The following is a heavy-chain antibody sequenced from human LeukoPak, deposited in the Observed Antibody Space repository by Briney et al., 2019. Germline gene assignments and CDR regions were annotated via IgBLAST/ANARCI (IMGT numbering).Heavy chain of an antibody. D-gene: IGHD3-10*01. V-gene: IGHV3-15*01. CDR2: IKSKIDGGTT. J-gene: IGHJ4*02. CDR1: GFTFNNAW. Sequence: PGGSLRLSCVASGFTFNNAWMSWVRQAPGKGLEWVGRIKSKIDGGTTDYAAPVKGRFTISRDDSKNTLHLHMNRLKTEDTAVYYCATVEWFGDFHIDYWGQGTLVTVSS. CDR3: ATVEWFGDFHIDY.